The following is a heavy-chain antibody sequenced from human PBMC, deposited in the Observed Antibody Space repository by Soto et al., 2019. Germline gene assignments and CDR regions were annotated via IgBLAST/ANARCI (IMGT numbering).Heavy chain of an antibody. CDR2: ISYDGNNK. D-gene: IGHD1-1*01. Sequence: GGSLRLSCAASGLTFKSYGMHWVRQAPGKVLEWVAVISYDGNNKYYALSVKGRFTISRDIPNNTLYLHLNSLRAEDTAVYYCAKEGLYKTLDYWGQGTLVTVSS. CDR1: GLTFKSYG. CDR3: AKEGLYKTLDY. J-gene: IGHJ4*02. V-gene: IGHV3-30*18.